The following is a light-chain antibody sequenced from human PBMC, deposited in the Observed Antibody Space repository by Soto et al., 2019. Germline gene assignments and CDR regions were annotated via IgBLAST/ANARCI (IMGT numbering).Light chain of an antibody. J-gene: IGKJ1*01. CDR1: QSVGTN. CDR3: QQHRNWTQT. V-gene: IGKV3-15*01. Sequence: ETVMTQSPATLSVSPGERATLSCRASQSVGTNLAWYQKKPGQAPRLLIYDVSTRATGIPDRFSGSGSGTDFNLTISRLQTEDFAVYGCQQHRNWTQTFGQGTKVDIK. CDR2: DVS.